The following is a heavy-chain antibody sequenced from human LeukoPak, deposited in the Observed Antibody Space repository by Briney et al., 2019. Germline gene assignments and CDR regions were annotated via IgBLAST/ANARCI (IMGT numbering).Heavy chain of an antibody. V-gene: IGHV3-74*01. CDR1: GFTFSGYW. CDR2: INSDGSST. D-gene: IGHD1-26*01. Sequence: GGSLRLSCAASGFTFSGYWMHWVRQAPGKGLVWVSRINSDGSSTSYADSVKGRFTISRDNAKNTLYLQMNSLRAEDTAVYYCARVSGSYGIAYWGQGTLVTVSS. CDR3: ARVSGSYGIAY. J-gene: IGHJ4*02.